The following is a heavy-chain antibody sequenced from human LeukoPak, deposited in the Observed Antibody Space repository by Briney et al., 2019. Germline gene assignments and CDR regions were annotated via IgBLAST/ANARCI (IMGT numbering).Heavy chain of an antibody. D-gene: IGHD6-13*01. J-gene: IGHJ4*02. Sequence: SETLSLTCTVSGGSISSSSYYWGWIRQPPGKGLEWIGSIYYSGSTYYNPSLKSRVTISVDTSKNQFSLQLSSVTAADTAVYYCARSTSSSLVFDYWGQGTLVTVSS. CDR1: GGSISSSSYY. V-gene: IGHV4-39*01. CDR3: ARSTSSSLVFDY. CDR2: IYYSGST.